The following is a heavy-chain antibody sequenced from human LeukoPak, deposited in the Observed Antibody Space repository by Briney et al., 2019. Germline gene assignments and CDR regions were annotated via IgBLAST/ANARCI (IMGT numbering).Heavy chain of an antibody. V-gene: IGHV1-18*01. Sequence: ASVKVSRKASGYTFTSYGISWVRQAPGQGLEWMGWISAYNGNTNYAQKLQGRVTMTTDTSTSTAYMELRSLRSDDTAVYYCARASVDGSGSYSYDYWGQGTLVTVSS. D-gene: IGHD3-10*01. CDR2: ISAYNGNT. J-gene: IGHJ4*02. CDR3: ARASVDGSGSYSYDY. CDR1: GYTFTSYG.